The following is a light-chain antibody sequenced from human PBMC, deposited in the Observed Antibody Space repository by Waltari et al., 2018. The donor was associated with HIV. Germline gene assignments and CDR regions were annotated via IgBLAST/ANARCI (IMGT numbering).Light chain of an antibody. J-gene: IGKJ1*01. CDR1: RSLLQSNGYNY. V-gene: IGKV2-28*01. CDR2: FAS. CDR3: MEALEVT. Sequence: DIVMTQSPLALAVTPGEPASISCRSSRSLLQSNGYNYLDWYLQKPGQSPQLLLYFASNRASGAPDRFRGRCSGRDFTLKISRVEAEDVGVYYCMEALEVTFGQGTKVEIK.